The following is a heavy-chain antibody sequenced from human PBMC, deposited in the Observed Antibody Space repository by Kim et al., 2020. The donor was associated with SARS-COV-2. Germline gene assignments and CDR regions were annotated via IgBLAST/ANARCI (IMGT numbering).Heavy chain of an antibody. V-gene: IGHV4-34*01. J-gene: IGHJ4*02. D-gene: IGHD1-26*01. CDR3: ARLRGELDPSIDY. Sequence: YTPYLLSRVTISVDTSTNQFSLKLSSVTAADTAVYYCARLRGELDPSIDYWGQGTLVTVSS.